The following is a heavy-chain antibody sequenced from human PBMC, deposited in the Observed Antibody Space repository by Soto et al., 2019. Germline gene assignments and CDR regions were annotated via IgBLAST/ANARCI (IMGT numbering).Heavy chain of an antibody. Sequence: QVQLVESGGGLVQPGRSLRLSCAASGFTFSSYAMHWVRQAPGKGLEWVAVISYDGSNKYYADSVKGRFTISRDNSKNTLYLQMNSLRAEDTAVYYCARDLTFVWGQGTTVIVSS. D-gene: IGHD3-10*01. CDR1: GFTFSSYA. J-gene: IGHJ6*02. V-gene: IGHV3-30-3*01. CDR2: ISYDGSNK. CDR3: ARDLTFV.